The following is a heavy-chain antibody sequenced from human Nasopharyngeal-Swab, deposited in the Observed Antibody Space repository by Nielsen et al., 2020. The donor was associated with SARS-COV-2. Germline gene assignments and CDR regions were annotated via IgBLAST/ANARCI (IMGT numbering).Heavy chain of an antibody. CDR2: INAGNGNT. J-gene: IGHJ4*02. Sequence: ASVKVSCKASGYTFTGYAMHWVRQAPGQRLEWMGWINAGNGNTKYSQKFQGRVTITRDTSASTAYMELSSLRSEDTAVYYCARDRIDSGFDYWGQGTLVTVSS. CDR1: GYTFTGYA. D-gene: IGHD3-10*01. V-gene: IGHV1-3*01. CDR3: ARDRIDSGFDY.